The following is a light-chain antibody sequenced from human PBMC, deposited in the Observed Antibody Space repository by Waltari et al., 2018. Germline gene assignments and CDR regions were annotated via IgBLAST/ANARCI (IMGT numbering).Light chain of an antibody. J-gene: IGKJ2*01. Sequence: DIQMTQSPSSLSASVGDRVTITCRASQSIGSYLSWCQQKPGKAPKLLIYGASSLQSGVPSRFSGSESGTDFTLTISSLQPEDSATYYCQQGYNTPYTFGQGTKLEI. V-gene: IGKV1-39*01. CDR2: GAS. CDR3: QQGYNTPYT. CDR1: QSIGSY.